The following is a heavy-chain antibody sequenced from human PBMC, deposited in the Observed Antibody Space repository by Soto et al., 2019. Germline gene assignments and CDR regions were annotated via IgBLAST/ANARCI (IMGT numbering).Heavy chain of an antibody. Sequence: QITLNESGPTQVKPRQTLTLTCTFSGFSLTTSGVGVGWIRQSPGKAPEWLALIYWDDDKSYSTSLKSRLTITKDTSKNQVVLTMADLDPADTATYYCAHRVLRTVFGLVTTTAISFDFWGQGTPVDVSS. CDR3: AHRVLRTVFGLVTTTAISFDF. J-gene: IGHJ4*02. D-gene: IGHD3-3*01. V-gene: IGHV2-5*02. CDR2: IYWDDDK. CDR1: GFSLTTSGVG.